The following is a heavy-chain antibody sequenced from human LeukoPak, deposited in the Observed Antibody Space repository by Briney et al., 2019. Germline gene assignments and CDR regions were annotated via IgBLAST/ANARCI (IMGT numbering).Heavy chain of an antibody. CDR2: ISSSSSTI. D-gene: IGHD3-22*01. Sequence: GGSLRLSCAASGFTFSSYGMTWVRQAPGKGLEWVSYISSSSSTIYYADSVKGRFTISRDNAKNSLYLQLNSLRAEDTAVYYCARDLGQYYDTSDNWFDPWGQGTLVTVSS. V-gene: IGHV3-48*01. CDR3: ARDLGQYYDTSDNWFDP. CDR1: GFTFSSYG. J-gene: IGHJ5*02.